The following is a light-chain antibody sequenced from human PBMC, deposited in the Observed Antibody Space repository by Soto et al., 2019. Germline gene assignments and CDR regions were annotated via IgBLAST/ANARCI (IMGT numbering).Light chain of an antibody. CDR2: DLT. J-gene: IGLJ1*01. Sequence: QSALTQPASGSGAPGQSSTISCSGKRGDIGGHKYVSWYQQHPGKAPKLIIYDLTNRPSGVSNRFSGSKSGNTASLTISGLQAEDEADYYCTSYTTSLYVFGSGTKVTVL. CDR1: RGDIGGHKY. V-gene: IGLV2-14*01. CDR3: TSYTTSLYV.